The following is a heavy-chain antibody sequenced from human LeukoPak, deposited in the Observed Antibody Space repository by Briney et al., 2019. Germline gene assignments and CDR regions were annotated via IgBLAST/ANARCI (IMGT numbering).Heavy chain of an antibody. CDR3: AKDRTYCTNAICYNAFDI. CDR2: ISGSGGST. Sequence: GGSLRLSCAASGFTFSSYGMSWVRQAPGKGLEWVSAISGSGGSTYYADSVKGRFTISRDNSKNTLYLQMNSLRAEDTAVYYCAKDRTYCTNAICYNAFDIWGQGTMITVSS. V-gene: IGHV3-23*01. J-gene: IGHJ3*02. CDR1: GFTFSSYG. D-gene: IGHD2-8*01.